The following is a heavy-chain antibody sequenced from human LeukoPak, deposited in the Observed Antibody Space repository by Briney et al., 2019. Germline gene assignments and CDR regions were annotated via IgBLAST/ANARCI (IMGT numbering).Heavy chain of an antibody. CDR2: IYYTGKT. V-gene: IGHV4-61*03. J-gene: IGHJ4*02. Sequence: SSETLSLTCTVSGDSVSNGNYYWSWLRQPPGKALEWIGYIYYTGKTYYNPSLEGRVTILVDTSGNHFSVKLSSVTAADTAVYYCARSQNYYGSGDYWSQGTLVTVSS. D-gene: IGHD3-10*01. CDR3: ARSQNYYGSGDY. CDR1: GDSVSNGNYY.